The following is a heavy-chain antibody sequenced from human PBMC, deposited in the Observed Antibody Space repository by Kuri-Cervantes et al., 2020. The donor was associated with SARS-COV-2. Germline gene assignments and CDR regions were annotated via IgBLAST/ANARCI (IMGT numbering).Heavy chain of an antibody. CDR3: ARGDVQSGVDAFDI. D-gene: IGHD1-1*01. Sequence: GGSLRLSCAASGFTFSSYDMHWVRQATGKGLEWVSAIGTAGDTYYPGSVKGRFTISRENAKNPLYLQMNSLRAGDAAVYYCARGDVQSGVDAFDIWGQGTMVTVSS. V-gene: IGHV3-13*04. CDR1: GFTFSSYD. CDR2: IGTAGDT. J-gene: IGHJ3*02.